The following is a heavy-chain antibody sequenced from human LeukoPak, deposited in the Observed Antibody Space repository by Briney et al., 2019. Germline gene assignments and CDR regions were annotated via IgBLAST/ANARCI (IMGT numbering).Heavy chain of an antibody. CDR1: GGTFSSYA. CDR2: IIPIFGTA. V-gene: IGHV1-69*05. CDR3: ARVVVGATTPYCYYYMDV. Sequence: ASVKVSCKASGGTFSSYAISWVRQAPGQGLEWMGRIIPIFGTANYAQKFQGRVTITTDASTSTAYMELSSLRSEDTAVYYCARVVVGATTPYCYYYMDVWGKGTTVTVSS. D-gene: IGHD1-26*01. J-gene: IGHJ6*03.